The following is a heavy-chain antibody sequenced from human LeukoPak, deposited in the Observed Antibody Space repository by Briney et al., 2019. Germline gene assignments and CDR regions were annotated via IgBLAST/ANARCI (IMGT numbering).Heavy chain of an antibody. CDR1: GGSISSCSYY. Sequence: SEPLSLTCTVSGGSISSCSYYWRWIRQHPGKGLEWIESIYYSGSTYYNPHLQIRVTISVDTVKHQFSLKLISVTDADTAVYYCARGRKYTSGYRVTELGSGYSDYWGQGTLVTVSS. J-gene: IGHJ4*02. CDR3: ARGRKYTSGYRVTELGSGYSDY. V-gene: IGHV4-39*01. D-gene: IGHD5-18*01. CDR2: IYYSGST.